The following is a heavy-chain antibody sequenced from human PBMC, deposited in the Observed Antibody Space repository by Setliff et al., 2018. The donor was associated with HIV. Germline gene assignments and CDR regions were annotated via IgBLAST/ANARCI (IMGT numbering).Heavy chain of an antibody. CDR3: AREVAAMVIYYMDV. V-gene: IGHV4-39*07. CDR1: GGSISRSSYY. J-gene: IGHJ6*03. Sequence: PSETLSLTCTVSGGSISRSSYYWAWIRQPPGKGLEWIGNIFYSGHTFYNPSLRSRVSISVDTSKNQFSLKLSSVTAADTAVYYCAREVAAMVIYYMDVWGKGTTVTVSS. CDR2: IFYSGHT. D-gene: IGHD5-18*01.